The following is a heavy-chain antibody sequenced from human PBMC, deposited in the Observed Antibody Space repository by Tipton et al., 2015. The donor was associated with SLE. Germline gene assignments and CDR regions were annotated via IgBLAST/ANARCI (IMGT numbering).Heavy chain of an antibody. Sequence: SLRLSCTASGFTFGDYAMSWFRQAPGKGLEWVGFIRRKAYGGTTEYVASVKGRFTISRDDSKSIAYLQMNSLKTEDTAVYYCTGEWFPGAFDIWGQGTMVTVSS. CDR1: GFTFGDYA. CDR3: TGEWFPGAFDI. D-gene: IGHD3-3*01. J-gene: IGHJ3*02. CDR2: IRRKAYGGTT. V-gene: IGHV3-49*03.